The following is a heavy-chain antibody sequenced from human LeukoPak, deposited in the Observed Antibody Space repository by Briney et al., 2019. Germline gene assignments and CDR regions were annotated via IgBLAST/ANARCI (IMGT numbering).Heavy chain of an antibody. D-gene: IGHD2-21*02. Sequence: SETLSLTCAVYGGSFSGYYWSWIRQPPGKGLEWIGEINHSGSTNYNPSLESRVTISVDTSKNQFSLKLSSVTAADTAVYYCARRSPSCGGDCYSPIWYYYYMDVWGKGTTVTISS. CDR1: GGSFSGYY. J-gene: IGHJ6*03. CDR2: INHSGST. CDR3: ARRSPSCGGDCYSPIWYYYYMDV. V-gene: IGHV4-34*01.